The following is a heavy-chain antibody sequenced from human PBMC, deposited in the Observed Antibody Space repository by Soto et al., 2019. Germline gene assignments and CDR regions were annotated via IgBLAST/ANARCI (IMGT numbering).Heavy chain of an antibody. CDR1: GFTFINYG. Sequence: GGSLRLSCAASGFTFINYGFHWVRQAPGKGLEWVAVIWYDGSNINYEDSVKGRFTISRDNSKNTLYLQMNNLRVEDTAVYYCARDGADTYLPDYWGQGTLGTVSS. CDR3: ARDGADTYLPDY. J-gene: IGHJ4*02. D-gene: IGHD6-19*01. V-gene: IGHV3-33*01. CDR2: IWYDGSNI.